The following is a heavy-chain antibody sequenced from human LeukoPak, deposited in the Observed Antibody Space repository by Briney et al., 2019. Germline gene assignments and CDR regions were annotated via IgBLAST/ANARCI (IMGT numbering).Heavy chain of an antibody. CDR3: AKGGYGDHYYYYYYMDV. Sequence: GGSLRLSCAASGFTFSSYSMNWVRQAPGKGLEWVSYISSSSSTIYYADSVKGRFTISRDNSRNTLYLQMNSLRVEDTAVYYCAKGGYGDHYYYYYYMDVWGKGTTVTISS. CDR2: ISSSSSTI. V-gene: IGHV3-48*01. D-gene: IGHD4-17*01. J-gene: IGHJ6*03. CDR1: GFTFSSYS.